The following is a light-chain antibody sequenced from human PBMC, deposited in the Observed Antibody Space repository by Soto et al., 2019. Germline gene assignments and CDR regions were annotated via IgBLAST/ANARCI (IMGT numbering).Light chain of an antibody. J-gene: IGKJ3*01. V-gene: IGKV3-15*01. CDR2: GAS. CDR1: QSISTY. CDR3: QQYYDLLFT. Sequence: EIVMTQSPATLSVSPGERATLSCRASQSISTYLAWYQQKLGQAPRLLIHGASTRATGIPARFSGSGSGTEFTLTISSLQSEDFAVYYCQQYYDLLFTFGPGIKVDLK.